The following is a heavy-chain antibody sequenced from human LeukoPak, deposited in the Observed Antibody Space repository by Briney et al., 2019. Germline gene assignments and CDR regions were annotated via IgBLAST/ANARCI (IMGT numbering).Heavy chain of an antibody. D-gene: IGHD2-2*01. CDR1: GYTFTSYY. Sequence: ASVKVSCKASGYTFTSYYMHWVRQAPGQGLEWMGIINPSGGSTSYAQKFQGRVTMTRDTSTSTVYMELSSLRSEGTAVYYCARAIVVVPAARNNWFDPWGQGTLVTVSS. CDR2: INPSGGST. J-gene: IGHJ5*02. CDR3: ARAIVVVPAARNNWFDP. V-gene: IGHV1-46*01.